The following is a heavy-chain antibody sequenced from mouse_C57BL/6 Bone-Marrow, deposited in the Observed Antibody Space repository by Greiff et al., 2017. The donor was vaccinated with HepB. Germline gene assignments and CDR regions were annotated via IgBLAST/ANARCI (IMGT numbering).Heavy chain of an antibody. V-gene: IGHV1-26*01. J-gene: IGHJ2*01. CDR3: ANYFDY. CDR1: GYTFTDYY. Sequence: GQLQQSGPELVKPGASVKISCKASGYTFTDYYMNWVKQSHGKSLEWIGDINPNNGGTSYNQKFKGKATLTVDKSSSTAYMELRRLTSEDSAVYYCANYFDYWGQGTTLTVSS. CDR2: INPNNGGT.